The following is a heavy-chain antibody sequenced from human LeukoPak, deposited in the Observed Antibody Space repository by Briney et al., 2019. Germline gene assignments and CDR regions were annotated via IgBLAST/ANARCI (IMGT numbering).Heavy chain of an antibody. CDR2: IYHSGST. CDR1: GNSLSSGYY. D-gene: IGHD3-22*01. CDR3: AGQYDSSAYFFY. V-gene: IGHV4-38-2*01. J-gene: IGHJ4*02. Sequence: SQTLSLTCAVSGNSLSSGYYWGWIRQTPGKGLEWIGSIYHSGSTYYNPSLKSRVTISVGTSKNQFSLNLRSVTAADTAVYYCAGQYDSSAYFFYWGQGTLVTVSS.